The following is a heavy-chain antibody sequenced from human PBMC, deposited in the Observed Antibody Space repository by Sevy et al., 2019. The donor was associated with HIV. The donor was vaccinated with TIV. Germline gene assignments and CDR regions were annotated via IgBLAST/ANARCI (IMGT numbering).Heavy chain of an antibody. CDR2: IYYSGST. J-gene: IGHJ4*02. CDR1: GGSISSGDYY. D-gene: IGHD2-21*01. V-gene: IGHV4-30-4*01. CDR3: ARGGYWGGDCFDY. Sequence: SETLSLTCTVSGGSISSGDYYWSWIRQPPGKGLVWIGYIYYSGSTYYNPSLKSRVTISVDTSKNQFSLKLSSLTAAETAVYYCARGGYWGGDCFDYWGQGTLVTVSS.